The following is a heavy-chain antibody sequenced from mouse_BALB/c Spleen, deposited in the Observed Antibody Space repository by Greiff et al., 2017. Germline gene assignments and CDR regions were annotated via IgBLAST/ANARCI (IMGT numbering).Heavy chain of an antibody. Sequence: TLKVSGPGILQPSQTLSLTCSFSGFSLSTSGMGVSWIRQPSGKGLEWLAHIYWDDDKRYNPSLKSRLTISKDTSRNQVFLKITSVDTADTATYYCARDYYFDYWGQGTTLTVSS. CDR1: GFSLSTSGMG. CDR2: IYWDDDK. J-gene: IGHJ2*01. CDR3: ARDYYFDY. V-gene: IGHV8-12*01.